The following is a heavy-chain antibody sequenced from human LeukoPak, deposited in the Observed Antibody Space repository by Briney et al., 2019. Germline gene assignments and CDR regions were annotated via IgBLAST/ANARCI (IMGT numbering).Heavy chain of an antibody. D-gene: IGHD2-2*01. Sequence: ASVKVSCKASGYTFTRYGISWVRQAPGQGLEWMGWISAYNGNTNYAQKLQGRVTMTTDTSTSTAYMELRSLRSDDTAVYYCVRDRTKYCSSTSCPLDYWGQGTLVTVSS. CDR1: GYTFTRYG. V-gene: IGHV1-18*01. CDR3: VRDRTKYCSSTSCPLDY. J-gene: IGHJ4*02. CDR2: ISAYNGNT.